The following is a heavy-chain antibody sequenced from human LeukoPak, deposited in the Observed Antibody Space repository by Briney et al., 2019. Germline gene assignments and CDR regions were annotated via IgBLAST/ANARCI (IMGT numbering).Heavy chain of an antibody. CDR3: AKNSGSYWDYFDY. J-gene: IGHJ4*02. Sequence: PGRSLRLSCAASGFTFSSYVMTWVRQAPGKGLEWVSAISGSGGSTYYADSVEGRFTISRDNSENTLYLQMNSLRAEDTAVYYCAKNSGSYWDYFDYWGQGTLVTVSS. CDR1: GFTFSSYV. D-gene: IGHD1-26*01. CDR2: ISGSGGST. V-gene: IGHV3-23*01.